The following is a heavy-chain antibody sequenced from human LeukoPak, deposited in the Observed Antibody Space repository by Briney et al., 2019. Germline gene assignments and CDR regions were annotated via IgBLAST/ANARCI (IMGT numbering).Heavy chain of an antibody. V-gene: IGHV3-48*04. D-gene: IGHD6-19*01. J-gene: IGHJ6*02. Sequence: PGGSLRLSCAASGFTFSSYAMSWVRQAPGKGLEWVSAISGSGSTIYYADSVKGRFTISRDNAKNSLYLQMNSLRAEDTAVYYCARNIAVACYGMDVWGQGTTVTVSS. CDR3: ARNIAVACYGMDV. CDR2: ISGSGSTI. CDR1: GFTFSSYA.